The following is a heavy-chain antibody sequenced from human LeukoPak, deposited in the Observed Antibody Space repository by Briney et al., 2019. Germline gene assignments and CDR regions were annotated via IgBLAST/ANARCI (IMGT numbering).Heavy chain of an antibody. J-gene: IGHJ5*02. CDR3: ARKGGSDWDNWFDP. D-gene: IGHD6-19*01. CDR2: IIPLFGTP. V-gene: IGHV1-69*06. CDR1: GGTFSSYT. Sequence: GASVKVSCKASGGTFSSYTISWVRQAPGQGLEWMGGIIPLFGTPDYAQKFQDRLTITADKSTSTAYMELSSLRSEDTAFYYCARKGGSDWDNWFDPWGQGTLVTVSS.